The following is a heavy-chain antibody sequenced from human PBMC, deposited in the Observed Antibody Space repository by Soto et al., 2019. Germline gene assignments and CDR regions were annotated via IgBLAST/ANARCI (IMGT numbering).Heavy chain of an antibody. CDR1: GFTCSNYE. J-gene: IGHJ4*02. V-gene: IGHV3-48*03. CDR2: ISSLGSTI. Sequence: GGSLRLSCAASGFTCSNYEMNWVRQAPGKGLEWVSYISSLGSTIYYADSVKGRFTISRDNAKESLYLQMNSLRAEDTAVYYCARDIRTLYYFDFWGQGTLVTVSS. D-gene: IGHD4-17*01. CDR3: ARDIRTLYYFDF.